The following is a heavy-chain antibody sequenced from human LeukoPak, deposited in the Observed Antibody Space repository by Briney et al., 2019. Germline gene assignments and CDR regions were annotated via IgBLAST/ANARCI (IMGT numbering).Heavy chain of an antibody. D-gene: IGHD3-22*01. CDR2: ISAYNGNT. CDR1: GYTFTGYY. J-gene: IGHJ3*02. V-gene: IGHV1-18*04. CDR3: ARGGYYYDSSGYYPGPKDI. Sequence: GASVKVSCKASGYTFTGYYMHWVRQAPGQGLEWMGWISAYNGNTNYAQKLQGRVTMTTDTSTSTAYMELRSLRSDDTAVYYCARGGYYYDSSGYYPGPKDIWGQGTMVTASS.